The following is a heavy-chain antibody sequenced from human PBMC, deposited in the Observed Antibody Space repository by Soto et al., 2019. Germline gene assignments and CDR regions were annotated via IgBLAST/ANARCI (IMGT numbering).Heavy chain of an antibody. CDR2: INHSGST. D-gene: IGHD6-13*01. CDR3: ARGSSSWYGGLDY. J-gene: IGHJ4*02. CDR1: GGSFSGYY. Sequence: PSETLSLTCAVYGGSFSGYYWSWIRQPPGKGLEWIGEINHSGSTNYNPSLKSRVTISVDTSKNQFSLKLSSVTAADTAVYYCARGSSSWYGGLDYWGQGTLVTVS. V-gene: IGHV4-34*01.